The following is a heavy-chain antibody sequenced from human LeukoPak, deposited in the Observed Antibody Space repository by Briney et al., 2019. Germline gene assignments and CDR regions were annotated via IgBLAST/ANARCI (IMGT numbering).Heavy chain of an antibody. J-gene: IGHJ4*02. V-gene: IGHV3-53*01. D-gene: IGHD3-10*01. Sequence: GGSLRLSCAASGFTVSSNYMSWVRQAPGKGLEWVSVIYSGGSTYYADSVKGRFTISRDNSKNTLYLQMNSLRAEDTAVYYCAKDGGFYGSRDYFDCWGQGTLVTVSS. CDR3: AKDGGFYGSRDYFDC. CDR1: GFTVSSNY. CDR2: IYSGGST.